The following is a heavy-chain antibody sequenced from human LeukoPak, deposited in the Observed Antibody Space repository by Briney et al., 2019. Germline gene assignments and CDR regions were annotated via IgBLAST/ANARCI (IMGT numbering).Heavy chain of an antibody. Sequence: SETLSLTCTVSGGSVSSGSYYWSWIRQPPGKGLEWIGYIYYSGSTNYNPSLKSRVTISVDTSKNQFSLKLSSVTAADTAVYYCAKVDYGAFDIWGQGTMVTVSS. V-gene: IGHV4-61*01. J-gene: IGHJ3*02. D-gene: IGHD4-17*01. CDR1: GGSVSSGSYY. CDR3: AKVDYGAFDI. CDR2: IYYSGST.